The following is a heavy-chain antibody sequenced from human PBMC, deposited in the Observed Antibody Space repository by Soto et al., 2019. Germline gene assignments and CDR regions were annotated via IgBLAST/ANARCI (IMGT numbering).Heavy chain of an antibody. CDR1: RFTFSSYP. CDR3: LKDGGWDAFDN. J-gene: IGHJ3*02. Sequence: QVQLVESGGGVVQPGRSLRLSCAASRFTFSSYPMHWVRQAPGRGLEWVAVISYDGTNKYYANSGKGRLTISRDNSKSTLFLQMNSMRPDNAAVYYCLKDGGWDAFDNWGQGTMVAVSS. D-gene: IGHD2-8*01. V-gene: IGHV3-30*18. CDR2: ISYDGTNK.